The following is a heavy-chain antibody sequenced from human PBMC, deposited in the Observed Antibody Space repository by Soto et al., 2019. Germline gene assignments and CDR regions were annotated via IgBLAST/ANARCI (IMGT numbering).Heavy chain of an antibody. D-gene: IGHD3-10*01. J-gene: IGHJ6*02. CDR1: GFTFSSYA. V-gene: IGHV3-23*01. CDR2: ISGSGGST. CDR3: AKDGRVTTVRGVPYYVYGYGMDV. Sequence: HPGGSLRLSCAASGFTFSSYAMSWVRQAPGKGLEWVSAISGSGGSTYYADSVKGRFTISRDNSKNTLYLQMNSLRAEDTAVYYCAKDGRVTTVRGVPYYVYGYGMDVWGQGTTVTVSS.